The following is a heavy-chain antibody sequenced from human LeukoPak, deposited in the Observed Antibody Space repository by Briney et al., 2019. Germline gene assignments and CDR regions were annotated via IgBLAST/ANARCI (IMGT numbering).Heavy chain of an antibody. CDR3: ARLRPMADY. CDR1: GGSISSSNYY. D-gene: IGHD2-8*01. CDR2: IYYSGST. V-gene: IGHV4-39*01. J-gene: IGHJ4*02. Sequence: SETLSLTCTVSGGSISSSNYYWGWIRQPPGKGLEWIGSIYYSGSTYYNPSLKSRVTISVDTSKNQCSLKLNSVTAADTAVYYCARLRPMADYWGQGTLVTVSS.